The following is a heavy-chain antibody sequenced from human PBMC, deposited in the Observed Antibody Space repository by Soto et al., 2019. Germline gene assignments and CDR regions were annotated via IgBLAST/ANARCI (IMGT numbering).Heavy chain of an antibody. V-gene: IGHV4-39*01. D-gene: IGHD3-3*01. CDR2: IYYSGST. CDR3: ARLPWSGYYNNWFDP. J-gene: IGHJ5*02. Sequence: SETLSLTCTVSGGSISSSSYYWGWIRQPPGKGLEWIGSIYYSGSTYYNPSLKSRVTISVDTSKNQFSLKLSSVTAADTAVYYCARLPWSGYYNNWFDPWGQGTLVTVSS. CDR1: GGSISSSSYY.